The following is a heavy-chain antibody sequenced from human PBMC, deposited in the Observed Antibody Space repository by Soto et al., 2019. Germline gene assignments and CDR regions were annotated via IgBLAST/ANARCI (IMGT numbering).Heavy chain of an antibody. J-gene: IGHJ1*01. CDR1: GYTFTSYY. Sequence: ASVKVSCKASGYTFTSYYIHWVRQAPGQGLEWMGIINPSGGSTSYAQKFQGRVTMTRDTSTSTVYMDLSTLGDEDTAVYFCARARTGGPTEYFEYWGQGTLVTVSS. D-gene: IGHD2-8*02. CDR3: ARARTGGPTEYFEY. CDR2: INPSGGST. V-gene: IGHV1-46*01.